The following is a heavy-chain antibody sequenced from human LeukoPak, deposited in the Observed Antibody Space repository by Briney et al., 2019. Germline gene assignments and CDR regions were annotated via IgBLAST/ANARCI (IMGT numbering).Heavy chain of an antibody. J-gene: IGHJ4*02. CDR1: GGSFSGYY. CDR2: ISHSGST. V-gene: IGHV4-34*01. Sequence: SETLSLTCAVYGGSFSGYYWSWIRQPPGKGLEWIGEISHSGSTNYNPSLKSRVTISVDTSKNQFSLKLSSVTAADTAVYYCARRGGYGYCSSTSCPVDYWGQGTLVTVSS. D-gene: IGHD2-2*03. CDR3: ARRGGYGYCSSTSCPVDY.